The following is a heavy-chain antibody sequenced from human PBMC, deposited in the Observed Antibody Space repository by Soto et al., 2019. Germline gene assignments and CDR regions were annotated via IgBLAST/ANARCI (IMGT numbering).Heavy chain of an antibody. V-gene: IGHV1-24*01. CDR1: GYTLTELS. J-gene: IGHJ3*02. D-gene: IGHD2-8*01. CDR2: FDPEDGET. Sequence: ASVKVSCKVSGYTLTELSMHWVRQAPGKGLEWMGGFDPEDGETIYAQKFQGRVTMTEDTSTDTAYMELSSLRSEDTAVYYCATGPMVYDKGCAFDIWGQGTMVTVSS. CDR3: ATGPMVYDKGCAFDI.